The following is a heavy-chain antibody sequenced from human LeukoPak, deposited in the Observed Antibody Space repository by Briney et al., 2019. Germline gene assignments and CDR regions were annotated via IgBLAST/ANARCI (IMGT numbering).Heavy chain of an antibody. J-gene: IGHJ6*03. CDR2: INPNSGGT. D-gene: IGHD1-26*01. CDR1: GYTFTGYY. Sequence: ASVKVSCTASGYTFTGYYMHWVRQAPGQGLEWMGWINPNSGGTNYAQKFQGRVTMTRDTSISTAYMELSRLRSDDTAVYYCARDPPTTGYYYMDVWGKGTTVTVSS. CDR3: ARDPPTTGYYYMDV. V-gene: IGHV1-2*02.